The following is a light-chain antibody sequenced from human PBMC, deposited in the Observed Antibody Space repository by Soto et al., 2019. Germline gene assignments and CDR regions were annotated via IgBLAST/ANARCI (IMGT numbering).Light chain of an antibody. CDR2: GNS. J-gene: IGLJ3*02. V-gene: IGLV1-40*01. Sequence: QSVLTQPPSVSGAPGQRVTISCTGSSSNIGAGYDVHWYQQLPGTAPKLLIYGNSNRPSAVPDRFSGAKSGTSASLAITGLQAEDEAYYYCQSYDSSLSGWVFGGGTKVTVL. CDR3: QSYDSSLSGWV. CDR1: SSNIGAGYD.